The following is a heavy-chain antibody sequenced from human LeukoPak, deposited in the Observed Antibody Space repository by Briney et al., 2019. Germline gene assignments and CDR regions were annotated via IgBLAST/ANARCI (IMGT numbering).Heavy chain of an antibody. CDR3: FQSGGMDI. V-gene: IGHV3-74*01. CDR1: GFTYRTFS. J-gene: IGHJ6*02. Sequence: PGGSLRLSCAASGFTYRTFSMHWVREAPGKGLVWVSRINSDGSSTNYADSVKGRFTISRDNAKNTLYLQMNSLRAEGTAVYFCFQSGGMDIWGQGTTVTVSS. CDR2: INSDGSST.